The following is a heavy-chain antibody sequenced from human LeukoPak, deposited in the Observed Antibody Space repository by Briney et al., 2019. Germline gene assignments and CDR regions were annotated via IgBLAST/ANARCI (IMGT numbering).Heavy chain of an antibody. Sequence: GGSLRLSCAASGFTFSSYWMSWVRQAPGKGLEWVANIKQDGSEKYYVDSVKGRFTISRDNAKNSLYLQMNSLRAEDTALYYCAKDSRITIFGVIDYWGQGSLVTVSS. CDR2: IKQDGSEK. CDR1: GFTFSSYW. CDR3: AKDSRITIFGVIDY. V-gene: IGHV3-7*03. J-gene: IGHJ4*02. D-gene: IGHD3-3*01.